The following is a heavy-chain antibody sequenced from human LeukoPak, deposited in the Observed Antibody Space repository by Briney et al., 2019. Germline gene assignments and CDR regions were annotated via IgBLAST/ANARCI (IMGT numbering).Heavy chain of an antibody. CDR3: ARQPPTGYSGYDLGGEHDAFDI. CDR2: ISNSGST. V-gene: IGHV4-31*03. J-gene: IGHJ3*02. Sequence: SQTLSLTCTVSGGSISSGGYYWSWIRQHPGKGLEWMGYISNSGSTNYNPSLKSRVTISVDTSKNQFSLKLSSVTAADTAVYYCARQPPTGYSGYDLGGEHDAFDIWGQGTMVTVSS. D-gene: IGHD5-12*01. CDR1: GGSISSGGYY.